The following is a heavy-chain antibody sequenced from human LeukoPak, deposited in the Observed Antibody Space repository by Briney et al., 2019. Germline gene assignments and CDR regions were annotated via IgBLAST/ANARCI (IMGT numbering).Heavy chain of an antibody. Sequence: PSETLSLTCTVSGGSISSYYWSWIRQPPGKGLEWIGYIYYSGSTNYNPSLKSRVTISVDTSKNQFSLKLSSVTAADTAVYYCARQGYTYYYDSSGYYPSDYWGQGTLVTVSS. CDR2: IYYSGST. CDR3: ARQGYTYYYDSSGYYPSDY. D-gene: IGHD3-22*01. V-gene: IGHV4-59*08. CDR1: GGSISSYY. J-gene: IGHJ4*02.